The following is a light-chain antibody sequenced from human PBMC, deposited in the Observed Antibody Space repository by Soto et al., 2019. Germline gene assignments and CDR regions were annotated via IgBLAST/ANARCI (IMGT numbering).Light chain of an antibody. V-gene: IGLV3-21*02. CDR3: QVWSAHVL. CDR1: NIGIKS. J-gene: IGLJ2*01. CDR2: DDR. Sequence: SYELTQPPSVSVAPGQTASITCGGNNIGIKSVHWYQQKPGQAPVLVVYDDRARPSGFPERFSGSNSGNTATLTISRVEAGDEADYHCQVWSAHVLFGGGTKLTVL.